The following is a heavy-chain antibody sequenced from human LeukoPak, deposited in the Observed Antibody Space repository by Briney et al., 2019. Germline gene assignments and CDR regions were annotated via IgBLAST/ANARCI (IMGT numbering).Heavy chain of an antibody. CDR3: ASAPFRGTNSRGAFDI. CDR2: ISYSGST. V-gene: IGHV4-59*01. D-gene: IGHD4/OR15-4a*01. J-gene: IGHJ3*02. CDR1: GGSISAYY. Sequence: SETLSLTCTVSGGSISAYYWSWIRQPPGKGLEWIGYISYSGSTYYNPSLESRVTISIDTFKNQFSLMLTSVTAADTAVYHCASAPFRGTNSRGAFDIWGQGTMVTVSS.